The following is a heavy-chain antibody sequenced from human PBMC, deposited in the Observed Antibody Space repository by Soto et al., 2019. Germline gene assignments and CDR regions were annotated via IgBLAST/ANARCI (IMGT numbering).Heavy chain of an antibody. CDR1: GYTFTNYN. CDR3: ARGRSCGSANCRELSV. V-gene: IGHV1-8*02. J-gene: IGHJ6*02. CDR2: MNPHSGNT. D-gene: IGHD1-1*01. Sequence: ASVKVSCKASGYTFTNYNINWVRQATGQGLEWMGWMNPHSGNTGYSQKFQGRVTMTRNTSISTAYMELTSLRSEDTGIYYCARGRSCGSANCRELSVWGQGTTVTVSS.